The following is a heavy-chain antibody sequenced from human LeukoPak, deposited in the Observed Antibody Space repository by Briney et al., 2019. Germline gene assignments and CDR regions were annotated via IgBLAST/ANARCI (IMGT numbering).Heavy chain of an antibody. CDR3: AIDQEMSSSWRYYYYGMDV. D-gene: IGHD6-13*01. Sequence: GGSLRLSCAASGFTLSIYSMNWVSQAPGKGMEWVSSISSSSSYIYYSDSVKGRFTISRDNAKNSLYLQMNSLRAEDTAVYYCAIDQEMSSSWRYYYYGMDVWGQGTTVTVSS. CDR1: GFTLSIYS. J-gene: IGHJ6*02. V-gene: IGHV3-21*01. CDR2: ISSSSSYI.